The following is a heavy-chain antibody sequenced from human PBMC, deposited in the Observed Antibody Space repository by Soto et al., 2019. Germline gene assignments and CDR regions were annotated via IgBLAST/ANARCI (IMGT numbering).Heavy chain of an antibody. J-gene: IGHJ6*02. Sequence: QVQLVESGGGVVQPGRSLRLSCAASGFTFSSYGMHWVRQAPGKGLEWVAVIWYDGSNKYYADSVKGRFTISRDNSKNTLYLQMNSLRAEDTAVYYWARDGGVGATTYYYYYGMDVWGQGTTVTVSS. CDR1: GFTFSSYG. D-gene: IGHD1-26*01. CDR2: IWYDGSNK. CDR3: ARDGGVGATTYYYYYGMDV. V-gene: IGHV3-33*01.